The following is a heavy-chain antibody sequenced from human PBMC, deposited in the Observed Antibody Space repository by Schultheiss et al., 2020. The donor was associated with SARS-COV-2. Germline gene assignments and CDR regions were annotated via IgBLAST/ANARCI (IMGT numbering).Heavy chain of an antibody. CDR3: ARAPLGTTAIDAFDI. J-gene: IGHJ3*02. Sequence: SETLSLTCTVSGGSISSGDYYWSWIRQPPGKGLEWIGYIYYSGSTYYNPSLKSRVTISVDRSKNQFSLKLSSVTAADTAVYYCARAPLGTTAIDAFDIWGQGTMVTVSS. V-gene: IGHV4-30-4*01. D-gene: IGHD1-7*01. CDR1: GGSISSGDYY. CDR2: IYYSGST.